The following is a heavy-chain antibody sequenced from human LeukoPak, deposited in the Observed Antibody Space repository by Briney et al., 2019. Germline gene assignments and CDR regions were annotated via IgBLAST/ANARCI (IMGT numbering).Heavy chain of an antibody. CDR2: IYHTGCA. D-gene: IGHD3-22*01. V-gene: IGHV4-59*01. Sequence: PSETLSLTCTVSGGSMNNYYWSWIRQSPGKGLEWVGYIYHTGCATYKPSLKSRVTLSLDTSKNQFSLRLNSVTAADTAVYYCARGRGDSKGTSFDFWGQGTLVTVSS. CDR3: ARGRGDSKGTSFDF. CDR1: GGSMNNYY. J-gene: IGHJ4*02.